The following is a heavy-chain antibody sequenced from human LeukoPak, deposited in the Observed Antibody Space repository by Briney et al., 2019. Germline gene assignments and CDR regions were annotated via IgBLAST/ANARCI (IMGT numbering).Heavy chain of an antibody. J-gene: IGHJ4*02. CDR3: ASTSNSSGWGFDY. V-gene: IGHV3-21*01. CDR1: GFTVSSYS. D-gene: IGHD6-19*01. CDR2: ISSSSSYI. Sequence: GGSLRLSCAASGFTVSSYSMNWVRQAPGKGLEWDSSISSSSSYIYYADSVKGRFTISRDNAKNSLYLQMNSLRAEDTAVYYCASTSNSSGWGFDYWGQGTLVTVSS.